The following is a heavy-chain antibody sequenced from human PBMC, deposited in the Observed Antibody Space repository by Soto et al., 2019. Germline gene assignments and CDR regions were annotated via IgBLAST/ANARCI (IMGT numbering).Heavy chain of an antibody. Sequence: ASVKVSCKASGYTFTSYGISWVRQAPGRGLEWMGWISAYNGNTNYAQKLQGRVTMTTDTSTSTAYMELRSLRSDDTAVYYCARDWADIVATNGLGDYWGQGTLVTVSS. D-gene: IGHD5-12*01. V-gene: IGHV1-18*04. J-gene: IGHJ4*02. CDR1: GYTFTSYG. CDR2: ISAYNGNT. CDR3: ARDWADIVATNGLGDY.